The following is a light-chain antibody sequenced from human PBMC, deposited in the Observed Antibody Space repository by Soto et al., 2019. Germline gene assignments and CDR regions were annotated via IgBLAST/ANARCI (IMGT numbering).Light chain of an antibody. CDR2: AAS. Sequence: IVTITCRASQSISSDLHWYQQKPGKAPKLLISAASILQSGVPSRFSGSGSGTDFTLTISSLQTEDFATYFCQQSFSITYTFGQGTKLDIK. CDR3: QQSFSITYT. J-gene: IGKJ2*01. V-gene: IGKV1-39*01. CDR1: QSISSD.